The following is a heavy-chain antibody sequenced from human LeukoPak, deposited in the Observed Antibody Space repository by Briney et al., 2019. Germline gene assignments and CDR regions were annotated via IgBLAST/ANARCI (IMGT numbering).Heavy chain of an antibody. CDR1: GDSISSSSYY. CDR3: ARTGAATWKYYFDS. CDR2: IHYSGGT. D-gene: IGHD1-1*01. V-gene: IGHV4-39*01. Sequence: PSETLSLTCTVSGDSISSSSYYWGWIRQPPGKGLECIGNIHYSGGTYYNPSLKSRVTISVDTSKNQISLKLGSVTAADTAVYYCARTGAATWKYYFDSWGQGTLVTVSS. J-gene: IGHJ4*02.